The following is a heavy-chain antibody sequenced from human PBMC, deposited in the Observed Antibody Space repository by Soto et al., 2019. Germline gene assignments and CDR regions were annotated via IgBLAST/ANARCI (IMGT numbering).Heavy chain of an antibody. J-gene: IGHJ4*02. CDR3: VAGQYFFDY. V-gene: IGHV3-30*03. CDR2: ISYDGSNK. Sequence: QVQLVESGRGVVQPGRSLRLSCAASGFSFSSYGMQWVRQAPGKGLEWVAVISYDGSNKYYADSVKDRFTISRDNSKKTLYLQMNSLRADDTAVYYCVAGQYFFDYCGQGTLVTVSS. D-gene: IGHD6-19*01. CDR1: GFSFSSYG.